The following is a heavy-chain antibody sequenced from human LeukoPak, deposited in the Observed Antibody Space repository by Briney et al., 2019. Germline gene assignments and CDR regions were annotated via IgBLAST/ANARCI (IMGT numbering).Heavy chain of an antibody. J-gene: IGHJ5*02. Sequence: AGSLSLSCAASGFTIRNFWLRWVRQAQGRGLVWVANILSDGNEKYHKASVKGRFTMSRANAKSSMFLQMNGLRAEDTAVYYCARGDAFSGDLWGQGTLVTVSS. CDR3: ARGDAFSGDL. CDR2: ILSDGNEK. V-gene: IGHV3-7*04. CDR1: GFTIRNFW.